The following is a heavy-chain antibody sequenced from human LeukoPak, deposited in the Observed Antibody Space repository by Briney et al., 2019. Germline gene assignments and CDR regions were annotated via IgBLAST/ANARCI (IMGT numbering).Heavy chain of an antibody. Sequence: GGSLRLSCAASGFTFSSYAMSWVRQAPGKGLEWLSGISGSGGSTYYADSVKGRFTISRDNSKNTLYLQMNSLRAEDTAVYYCAKDYYGSGSYYLPGYWGQGTLVTVSS. CDR1: GFTFSSYA. D-gene: IGHD3-10*01. V-gene: IGHV3-23*01. CDR3: AKDYYGSGSYYLPGY. J-gene: IGHJ4*02. CDR2: ISGSGGST.